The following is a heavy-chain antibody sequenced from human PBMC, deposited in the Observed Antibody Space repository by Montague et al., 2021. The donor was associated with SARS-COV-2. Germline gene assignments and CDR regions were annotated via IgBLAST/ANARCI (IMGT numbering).Heavy chain of an antibody. J-gene: IGHJ4*02. Sequence: SETLSLTCTVSGGSVSRISSHWGWIRQPPGKGLEYIGSFYYAGGTQYNPSLKSRVTISVDTSNDQFSLKMNSVTAADTAVYFCARLYVPSFDYWGQGTLVTVSS. V-gene: IGHV4-39*01. CDR2: FYYAGGT. CDR1: GGSVSRISSH. CDR3: ARLYVPSFDY. D-gene: IGHD3-16*01.